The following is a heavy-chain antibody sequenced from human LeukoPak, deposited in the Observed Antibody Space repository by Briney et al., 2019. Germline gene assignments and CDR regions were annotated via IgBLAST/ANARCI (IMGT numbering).Heavy chain of an antibody. V-gene: IGHV3-21*01. CDR3: ASPVKQWLTPFDY. J-gene: IGHJ4*02. CDR1: GSTFSSYS. CDR2: ISSSSSYI. D-gene: IGHD6-19*01. Sequence: PGGSLRVSCAASGSTFSSYSMNWVRPAPGKGLEWVSSISSSSSYIYYADSVKGRFTISRDNAKNSLYLQMNRLRAEDTAVYYCASPVKQWLTPFDYWGQGTLVTVSS.